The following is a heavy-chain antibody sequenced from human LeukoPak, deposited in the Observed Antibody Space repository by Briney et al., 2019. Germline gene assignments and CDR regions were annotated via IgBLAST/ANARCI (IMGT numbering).Heavy chain of an antibody. V-gene: IGHV2-70*11. J-gene: IGHJ4*02. CDR1: GFSLNTSGMC. CDR2: IDWDDDK. D-gene: IGHD1-26*01. CDR3: ARRLVGATNYFDY. Sequence: QTLSLTCTFPGFSLNTSGMCVSWIRQPPGKALEWLARIDWDDDKYYSTSLKTRLTISKDTSKNQVVLTMTNMDPVDTATYYCARRLVGATNYFDYWGQGTLVTVSS.